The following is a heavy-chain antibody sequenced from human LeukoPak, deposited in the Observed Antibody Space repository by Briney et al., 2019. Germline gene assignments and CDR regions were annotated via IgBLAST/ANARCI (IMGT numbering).Heavy chain of an antibody. V-gene: IGHV3-23*01. CDR1: GFTFSSYG. CDR3: ARDARYYYESSGYYDYFDY. D-gene: IGHD3-22*01. CDR2: ISGSGGST. J-gene: IGHJ4*02. Sequence: GGSLRLSCAASGFTFSSYGMSWVRQAPGKGLEWVSAISGSGGSTYYADSVKGRFTISRDSSKNTLYLQMNSLRAEDTAVYYCARDARYYYESSGYYDYFDYWGQGTLVTVSS.